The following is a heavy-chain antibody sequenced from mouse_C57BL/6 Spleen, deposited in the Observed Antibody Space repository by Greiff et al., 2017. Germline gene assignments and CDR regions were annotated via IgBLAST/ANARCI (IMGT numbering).Heavy chain of an antibody. CDR2: ISDGGSYT. V-gene: IGHV5-4*01. Sequence: EVHLVESGGGLVKPGGSLKLSCAASGFTFSSYAMSWVRQTPEKRLEWVATISDGGSYTYYPDNVKGRFTISRDNAKNNLYLQMSHLKSEDTAMYYCAREYDYEGYYFDYWGQGTTLTVSS. D-gene: IGHD2-4*01. CDR1: GFTFSSYA. J-gene: IGHJ2*01. CDR3: AREYDYEGYYFDY.